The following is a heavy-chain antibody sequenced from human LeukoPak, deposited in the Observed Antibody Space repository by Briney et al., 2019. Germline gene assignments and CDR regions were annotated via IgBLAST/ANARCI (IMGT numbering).Heavy chain of an antibody. CDR2: IYSGGST. CDR1: GVTVSSNE. V-gene: IGHV3-66*01. CDR3: AREREGGPRD. J-gene: IGHJ4*02. Sequence: GGSLRLSCAVSGVTVSSNEMSWVRGAPGKGLEWVSVIYSGGSTYYADSVKGRFTISRDNSKNTLYLQMNSLRAEDTAVYYCAREREGGPRDWGQGTLVTVSS. D-gene: IGHD3-16*01.